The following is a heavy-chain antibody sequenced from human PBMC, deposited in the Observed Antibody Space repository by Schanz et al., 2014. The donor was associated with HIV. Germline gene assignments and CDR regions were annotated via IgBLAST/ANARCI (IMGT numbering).Heavy chain of an antibody. J-gene: IGHJ4*02. CDR3: ARVTMIRGNMFFDY. CDR2: ISASNGHT. CDR1: GYTFTNYA. V-gene: IGHV1-18*01. D-gene: IGHD3-10*01. Sequence: QVQLVQSGAEVKKPGASVKVSCKASGYTFTNYAITWVRQAPGQGLEWLGWISASNGHTNYAEKVQGRVTMTTDTSTSTAFMELRGLISDDTAVYYCARVTMIRGNMFFDYWGQGTLVTVSS.